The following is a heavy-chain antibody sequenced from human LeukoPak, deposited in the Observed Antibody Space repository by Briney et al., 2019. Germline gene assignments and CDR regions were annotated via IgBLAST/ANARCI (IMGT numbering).Heavy chain of an antibody. CDR3: ARDNRYFDPSVYYYNGMDV. V-gene: IGHV4-4*02. CDR1: GGSISSSNW. Sequence: PSGTLSLTCAVSGGSISSSNWWSWVRPPPGKGLEWIGEIYHSGSTNYNPSLKRRLTISVDTSKNQFSLKLTSVTAADTAVYYCARDNRYFDPSVYYYNGMDVWDQGTTVTVS. D-gene: IGHD3-9*01. CDR2: IYHSGST. J-gene: IGHJ6*02.